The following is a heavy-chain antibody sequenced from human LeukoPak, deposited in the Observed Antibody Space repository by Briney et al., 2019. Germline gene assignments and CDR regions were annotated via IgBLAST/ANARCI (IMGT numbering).Heavy chain of an antibody. CDR2: IYTSGST. CDR3: ANYIRIVHYYMDV. J-gene: IGHJ6*03. V-gene: IGHV4-4*09. D-gene: IGHD4-11*01. Sequence: PSETLSLTCSVSGGSFDSKYWSWIRQPPGKGLEWIGYIYTSGSTNFNPSLRSRVAMSIDTSKNQFSLRVYSVTAADTAVYYCANYIRIVHYYMDVWGKGTTVIVSS. CDR1: GGSFDSKY.